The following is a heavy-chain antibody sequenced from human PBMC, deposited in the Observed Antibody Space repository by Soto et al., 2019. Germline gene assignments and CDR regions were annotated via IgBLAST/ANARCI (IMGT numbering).Heavy chain of an antibody. CDR2: IYYSGST. D-gene: IGHD2-2*03. CDR1: GGSISSGDYY. J-gene: IGHJ6*04. V-gene: IGHV4-30-4*01. Sequence: SETLSLTCTVSGGSISSGDYYWSWIRQPPGKGLEWIGYIYYSGSTYYNPSLKSRVTISVDTSKNQFSLKLSSVTAADTAVYYCARVDMSVYYSGMDVGAKGTTFTV. CDR3: ARVDMSVYYSGMDV.